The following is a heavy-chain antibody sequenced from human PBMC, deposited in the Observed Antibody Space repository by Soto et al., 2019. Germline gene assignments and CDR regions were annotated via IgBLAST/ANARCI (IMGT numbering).Heavy chain of an antibody. CDR3: ARTSYDSSGTAADP. CDR2: IYYSGST. V-gene: IGHV4-31*03. D-gene: IGHD3-22*01. J-gene: IGHJ5*02. CDR1: GGSISSSSYY. Sequence: SETLSLTCTVPGGSISSSSYYWSWIRQHPGKGLEWIGYIYYSGSTYYNPSLKSRVTISVDTSKNQFSLKLSSVTAADTAVYYCARTSYDSSGTAADPWGQGTLVTVSS.